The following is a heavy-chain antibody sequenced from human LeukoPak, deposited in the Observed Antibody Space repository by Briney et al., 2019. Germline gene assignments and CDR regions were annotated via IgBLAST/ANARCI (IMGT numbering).Heavy chain of an antibody. CDR2: IYYSGST. D-gene: IGHD3-3*01. CDR1: GGSISSYY. CDR3: ARASRSGYDIRNWFDP. Sequence: SETLSLTCTVSGGSISSYYWSWIRQPPGKGLEWIGYIYYSGSTNYNPSLKSRVTISVDTSKNQFSLKLSSVTAADTAVYYCARASRSGYDIRNWFDPWGQGTLVTVSS. J-gene: IGHJ5*02. V-gene: IGHV4-59*12.